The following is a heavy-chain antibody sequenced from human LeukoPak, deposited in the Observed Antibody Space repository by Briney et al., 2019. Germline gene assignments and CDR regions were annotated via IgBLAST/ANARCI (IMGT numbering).Heavy chain of an antibody. CDR1: GFTFSSYI. D-gene: IGHD3-10*01. V-gene: IGHV3-21*06. CDR2: ITSRSSYI. Sequence: GGSLRLSCAASGFTFSSYIMNWVRRAPGKGLEWVSSITSRSSYIYYADSVKGRFTVSRDNAKNTLYLQMNSLRAEDTALYYCARAPGGTMVLDYWGQGTLVTVSS. CDR3: ARAPGGTMVLDY. J-gene: IGHJ4*02.